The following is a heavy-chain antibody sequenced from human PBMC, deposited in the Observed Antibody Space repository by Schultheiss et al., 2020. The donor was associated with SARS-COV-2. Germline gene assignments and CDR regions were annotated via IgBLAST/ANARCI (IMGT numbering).Heavy chain of an antibody. CDR1: GGSISSGGYY. CDR2: IYYSGST. V-gene: IGHV4-61*08. CDR3: ARGSVVGATNYFDY. J-gene: IGHJ4*02. Sequence: SQTLSLTCTVSGGSISSGGYYWSWVRQPPGKGLEWIGYIYYSGSTNYNPSLKSRVTISVDTSKNQFSLKLSSVTAADTAVYYCARGSVVGATNYFDYWGQGTLVTVSS. D-gene: IGHD1-26*01.